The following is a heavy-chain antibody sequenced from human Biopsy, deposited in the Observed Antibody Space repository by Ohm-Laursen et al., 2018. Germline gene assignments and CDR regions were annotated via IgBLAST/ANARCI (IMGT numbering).Heavy chain of an antibody. CDR1: GFTFGSYP. CDR3: ARGGADFHGTDS. J-gene: IGHJ4*02. Sequence: GSLRLSCTASGFTFGSYPINWVRQAPGKGLEWVSSITRDGFYMFYADSVKGRFTISRDYAKNLVSLEMNSLRVEDTAVYYCARGGADFHGTDSWGQGTLVSVSS. D-gene: IGHD3-3*01. V-gene: IGHV3-21*06. CDR2: ITRDGFYM.